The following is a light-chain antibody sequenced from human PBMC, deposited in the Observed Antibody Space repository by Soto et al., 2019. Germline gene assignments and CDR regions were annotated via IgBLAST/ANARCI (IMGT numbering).Light chain of an antibody. V-gene: IGKV3-20*01. Sequence: GERATLSCRARQSVSSSCLAWYQQKPGQAPRLLIYGASSRATGIPDRFSGSGSGTDFTLTISRLEPEDFAVYYCQQYGSSPPTFGQGTKVDIK. CDR3: QQYGSSPPT. CDR2: GAS. CDR1: QSVSSSC. J-gene: IGKJ1*01.